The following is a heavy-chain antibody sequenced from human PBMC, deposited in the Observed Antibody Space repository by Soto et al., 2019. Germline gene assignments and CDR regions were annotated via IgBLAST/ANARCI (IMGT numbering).Heavy chain of an antibody. Sequence: EVQLVESGGGLVQPGGSLRLSCAASGFTFSDHYMDWVRQAPGKGLEWVARSRNRVNSHTTEYAASVKGRFTISRDESKSSLYLQMNILKIDDTAVYYCTRGLLGGAPSYTFHGMDVWGQGTTVTVSS. V-gene: IGHV3-72*01. CDR3: TRGLLGGAPSYTFHGMDV. D-gene: IGHD1-26*01. CDR1: GFTFSDHY. J-gene: IGHJ6*01. CDR2: SRNRVNSHTT.